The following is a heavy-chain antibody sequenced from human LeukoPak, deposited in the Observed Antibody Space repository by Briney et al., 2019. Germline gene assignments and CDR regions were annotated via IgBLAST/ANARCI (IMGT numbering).Heavy chain of an antibody. J-gene: IGHJ4*02. CDR2: IYYSGST. V-gene: IGHV4-39*01. D-gene: IGHD2-15*01. CDR3: ARLGWWDS. CDR1: GDSVSNDKYD. Sequence: SETLSLTCTASGDSVSNDKYDWVWIRQPPGKGLEGSGSIYYSGSTNYNSSLKKRVHISVGTSKNQSSLKLRSVSAADPAVYHCARLGWWDSWGQGTLVTVSS.